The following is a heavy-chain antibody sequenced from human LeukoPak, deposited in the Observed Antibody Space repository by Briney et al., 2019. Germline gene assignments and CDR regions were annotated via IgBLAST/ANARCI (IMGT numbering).Heavy chain of an antibody. CDR3: ARTSPRAATFDY. J-gene: IGHJ4*02. V-gene: IGHV4-4*07. CDR2: IYTSGTT. D-gene: IGHD2-15*01. CDR1: GGSLSSYY. Sequence: SETLSLTCAVSGGSLSSYYWSWIRQPAGKGLEWIGRIYTSGTTNYNPSLKSRVTMSVDTSKNQFSLNLNSVTAADTAVYYCARTSPRAATFDYWGQGTLVTVSS.